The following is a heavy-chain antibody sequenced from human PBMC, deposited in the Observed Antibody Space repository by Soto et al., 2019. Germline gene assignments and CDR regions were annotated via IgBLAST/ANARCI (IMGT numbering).Heavy chain of an antibody. CDR1: GYTFTSYY. Sequence: GASVKVSCKASGYTFTSYYMHWVRQAPGRRLEWMGWINADNGNTEYSQTFQGRVTITRDTSASTAYMELTSLRSEDTAVYYCARSILIVEFDFDYWGQGTLVTVSS. V-gene: IGHV1-3*01. J-gene: IGHJ4*02. D-gene: IGHD1-26*01. CDR2: INADNGNT. CDR3: ARSILIVEFDFDY.